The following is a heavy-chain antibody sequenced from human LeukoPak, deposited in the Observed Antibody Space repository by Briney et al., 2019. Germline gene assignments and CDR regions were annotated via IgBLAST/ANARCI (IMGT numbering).Heavy chain of an antibody. CDR2: ISAYNGNT. D-gene: IGHD1-7*01. V-gene: IGHV1-18*01. Sequence: GASVKVSCKASGYTFTSYGISWVRQAPGQGLEWMGWISAYNGNTNYAQKLQGRVTMTTDASTSTAYMELRSLRSDDTAVYYCARVVQFRLIIRNYAWFDPWGQGTLVTVSS. J-gene: IGHJ5*02. CDR1: GYTFTSYG. CDR3: ARVVQFRLIIRNYAWFDP.